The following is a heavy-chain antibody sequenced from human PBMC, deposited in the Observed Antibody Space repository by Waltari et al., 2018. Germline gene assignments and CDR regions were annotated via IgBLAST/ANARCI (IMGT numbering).Heavy chain of an antibody. CDR2: ISSSSTI. J-gene: IGHJ4*02. D-gene: IGHD1-26*01. CDR1: GFTFSSYS. CDR3: ARRVSGSYGY. Sequence: EVQLVESGGGLVQPGGSLRLSCAASGFTFSSYSMNWVRQAPGKGLEWVSYISSSSTIYYADSVKGRFTISRDNAKNSLYLQMNSLRAEDTAVYYCARRVSGSYGYWGQGTLVTVSS. V-gene: IGHV3-48*01.